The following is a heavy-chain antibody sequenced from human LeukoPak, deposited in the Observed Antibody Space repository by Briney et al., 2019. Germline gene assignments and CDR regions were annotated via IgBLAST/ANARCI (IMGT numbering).Heavy chain of an antibody. CDR2: IHYSGST. CDR1: GGSISSYY. Sequence: KPSETLSLTCTVSGGSISSYYWSWIRQPPGKGLEWIGYIHYSGSTDYNPSLKSRVTISVDTSKNQFSLKLSSVTAADPAVYYCARFLGSGIRYFDYWGQGTLVTVSS. V-gene: IGHV4-59*01. J-gene: IGHJ4*02. D-gene: IGHD3-16*01. CDR3: ARFLGSGIRYFDY.